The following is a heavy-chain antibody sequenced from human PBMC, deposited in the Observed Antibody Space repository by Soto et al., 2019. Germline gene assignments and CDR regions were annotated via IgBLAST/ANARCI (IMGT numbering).Heavy chain of an antibody. CDR1: GFTFSSYS. CDR3: ARGWTWQWLVSGGIDY. D-gene: IGHD6-19*01. V-gene: IGHV3-21*01. Sequence: EVQLVESGGGLVKPGGSLRLSCAASGFTFSSYSMSWVRQAPGKGLEWVSFISSTSTFTYYADSVKGRFTVSRDNARDTLYLETNSLRAEDTAVYYCARGWTWQWLVSGGIDYWGQGTLVTASS. J-gene: IGHJ4*02. CDR2: ISSTSTFT.